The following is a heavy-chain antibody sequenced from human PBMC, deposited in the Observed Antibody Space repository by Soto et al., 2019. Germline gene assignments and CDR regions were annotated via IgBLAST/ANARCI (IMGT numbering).Heavy chain of an antibody. V-gene: IGHV4-61*08. CDR1: GGSISSGGYY. Sequence: PSETLSLTCTVSGGSISSGGYYWNWIRQHPGKGLEWIGYIYYSGSTNYNPSLKSRVTISVDTSKNQFSLKLSSVTAADTAVYYCARHSRGLYDSSGYSHFDYWGQGTLVTVSS. CDR3: ARHSRGLYDSSGYSHFDY. J-gene: IGHJ4*02. CDR2: IYYSGST. D-gene: IGHD3-22*01.